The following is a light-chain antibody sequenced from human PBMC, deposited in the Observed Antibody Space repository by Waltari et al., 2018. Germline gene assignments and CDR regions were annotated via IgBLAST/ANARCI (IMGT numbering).Light chain of an antibody. CDR2: DAS. Sequence: EVVLTQSPATLSLSPGERATLSCRASQSVSNYLAWYQQKPGQAPRLLIYDASNRATGIPARLRGSGSGTDVTLTISSLEPEDFAVYYCQQRKFWPPITIVQGTRLESK. V-gene: IGKV3-11*01. CDR3: QQRKFWPPIT. J-gene: IGKJ5*01. CDR1: QSVSNY.